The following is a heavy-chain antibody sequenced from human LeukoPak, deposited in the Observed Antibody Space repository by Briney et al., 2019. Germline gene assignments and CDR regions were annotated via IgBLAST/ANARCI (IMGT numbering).Heavy chain of an antibody. CDR2: IRSKLYGGAA. V-gene: IGHV3-49*04. D-gene: IGHD4-11*01. CDR3: ARGGSDYFNYEYPS. J-gene: IGHJ5*02. Sequence: GESLSLSCAASGFTFGEYALSWVRQAPGKGLEWVGFIRSKLYGGAAEYAASVKGRFIFSRDDSKSIAYLQMNSLKIADTAVYYCARGGSDYFNYEYPSWGQGTLVIVSS. CDR1: GFTFGEYA.